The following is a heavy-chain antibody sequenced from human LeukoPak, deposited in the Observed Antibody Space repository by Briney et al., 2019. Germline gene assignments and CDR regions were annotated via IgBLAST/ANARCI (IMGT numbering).Heavy chain of an antibody. J-gene: IGHJ4*02. CDR1: GFTFSSYS. CDR2: ISSSSSYI. V-gene: IGHV3-21*01. D-gene: IGHD5-12*01. CDR3: ARKRAYSGYEFDY. Sequence: GGSLRLSCAASGFTFSSYSMNWVRQAPGKGLEWVSSISSSSSYIYYADSVKGRFTISRDNAKNSLYLQMNSLRAEDTAVYYCARKRAYSGYEFDYWGQGTLVTVSS.